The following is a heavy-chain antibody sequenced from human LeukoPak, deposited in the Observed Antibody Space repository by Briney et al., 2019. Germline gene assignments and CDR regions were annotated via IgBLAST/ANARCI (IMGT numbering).Heavy chain of an antibody. D-gene: IGHD2-21*02. CDR1: GFTFNSFK. V-gene: IGHV3-21*01. Sequence: KPGGSLRLSCAAAGFTFNSFKMTWVRQAPGKGLGWVASIIPSSGYIYYADSLKGRFTVSRDNAKNSLFLQMASLRAEDTAVYYCARDVTGGEWFDPWGQGTLVSVAS. J-gene: IGHJ5*01. CDR3: ARDVTGGEWFDP. CDR2: IIPSSGYI.